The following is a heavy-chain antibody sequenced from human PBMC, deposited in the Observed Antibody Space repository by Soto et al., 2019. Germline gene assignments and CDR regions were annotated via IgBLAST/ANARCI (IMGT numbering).Heavy chain of an antibody. CDR2: IYHSGST. CDR3: AREGYYDSSGYDWDY. CDR1: GYSISSGYY. D-gene: IGHD3-22*01. Sequence: SETLSLTCAVSGYSISSGYYWGWIRQPPGKGLEWIGSIYHSGSTYYNPSLKSRVTISVDTSKNQFSLKLSSVTAADTAVYYGAREGYYDSSGYDWDYWGQGTLVTVSS. V-gene: IGHV4-38-2*02. J-gene: IGHJ4*02.